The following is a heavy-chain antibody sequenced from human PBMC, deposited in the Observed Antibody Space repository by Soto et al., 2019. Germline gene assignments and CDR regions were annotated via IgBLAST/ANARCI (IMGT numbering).Heavy chain of an antibody. D-gene: IGHD3-10*01. J-gene: IGHJ5*02. V-gene: IGHV1-18*01. CDR1: GYTFTNYG. Sequence: VQLVQSGAEVKKPGASVKVSCKASGYTFTNYGISWVRQAPGQGLEWMGWISAYNGNTNHAQKLQGRVTMTTDTSTSTAYMELRSLRSDDTAVYYCARGVGSGSYYNQYNWFDPWGQGTLVTVSS. CDR2: ISAYNGNT. CDR3: ARGVGSGSYYNQYNWFDP.